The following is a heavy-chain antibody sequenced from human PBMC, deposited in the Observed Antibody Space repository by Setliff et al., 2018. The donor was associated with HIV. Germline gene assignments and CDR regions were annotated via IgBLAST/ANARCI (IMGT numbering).Heavy chain of an antibody. Sequence: GGSLRLSCAASGFSFSNFDMNWVRQAPGKGLEWVSYINSSSSPIYYADSVKGRFTISRDNAKNSLFLQMNSLRAEDTAMYYCARLDFFDSSTYPPYDSWGQGTLVTVSS. CDR3: ARLDFFDSSTYPPYDS. V-gene: IGHV3-48*04. J-gene: IGHJ4*02. CDR2: INSSSSPI. CDR1: GFSFSNFD. D-gene: IGHD3-22*01.